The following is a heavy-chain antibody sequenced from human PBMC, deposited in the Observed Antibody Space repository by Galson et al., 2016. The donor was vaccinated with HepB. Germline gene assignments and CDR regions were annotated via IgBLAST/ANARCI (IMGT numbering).Heavy chain of an antibody. D-gene: IGHD3-10*01. J-gene: IGHJ4*02. CDR3: ARAFSRESGFDY. CDR2: ISSRSSYI. V-gene: IGHV3-21*01. Sequence: SLRLSCAASGFTFSSYSMNWVRQAPGKGLEWVSSISSRSSYIYHADSVKGRFTISRDNAKNSLYRQMNSLRAEDTAVYYCARAFSRESGFDYWGQGTLVTVSS. CDR1: GFTFSSYS.